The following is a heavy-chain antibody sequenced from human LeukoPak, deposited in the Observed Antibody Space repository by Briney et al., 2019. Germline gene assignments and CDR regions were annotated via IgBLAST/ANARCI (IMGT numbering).Heavy chain of an antibody. J-gene: IGHJ4*02. CDR2: IIPIFGTA. CDR1: GYTFTSYG. D-gene: IGHD2-21*01. Sequence: GASVKVSCKASGYTFTSYGISWVRQAPGQGLEWMGGIIPIFGTANYAQKFQGRVTITADESTSKAYMELSSLRSEDTAVYYCARGRAYCGGDCYFDYWGQGTLVTVSS. V-gene: IGHV1-69*13. CDR3: ARGRAYCGGDCYFDY.